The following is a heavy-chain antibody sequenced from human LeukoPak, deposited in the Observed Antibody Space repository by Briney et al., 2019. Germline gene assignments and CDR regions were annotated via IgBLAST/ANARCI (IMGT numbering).Heavy chain of an antibody. Sequence: ASVKVSCKASGYTFTVYYMHWVRQAPGQGLEWMGWINPNSGGTNYAQKFQGRVTMTRDTSISTAYMELSRLRSDDTAVYYCARWDRVGATTRHIIYYYMDVWGKGTTVTISS. CDR1: GYTFTVYY. J-gene: IGHJ6*03. V-gene: IGHV1-2*02. CDR2: INPNSGGT. D-gene: IGHD1-26*01. CDR3: ARWDRVGATTRHIIYYYMDV.